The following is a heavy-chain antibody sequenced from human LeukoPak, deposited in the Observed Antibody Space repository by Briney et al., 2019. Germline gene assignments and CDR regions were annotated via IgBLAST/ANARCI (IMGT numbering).Heavy chain of an antibody. V-gene: IGHV1-69*04. J-gene: IGHJ4*02. D-gene: IGHD4-17*01. CDR3: ARDQQATVTTL. CDR2: ITPILGIA. CDR1: GGTFSSYA. Sequence: ASVKVSCKASGGTFSSYAISWVRQAPGQGLEWMGRITPILGIANYAQKFQGRVTITADKSTSTAYMELSSLRSEDTAVYYCARDQQATVTTLWGQGTLVTVSS.